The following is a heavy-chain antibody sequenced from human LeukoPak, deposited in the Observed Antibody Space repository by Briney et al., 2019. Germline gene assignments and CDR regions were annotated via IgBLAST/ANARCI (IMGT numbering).Heavy chain of an antibody. Sequence: ASVKVSCEASGYTFTGYYMHWVRQAPGQGLEWMGWINPNSGGTNYAQKFQGRVTMTRDTSISTAYMELSRLRSDDTAVYYCARAWYYDILTGRIRNDAFDIWGQGTMVTVSS. CDR3: ARAWYYDILTGRIRNDAFDI. CDR2: INPNSGGT. J-gene: IGHJ3*02. V-gene: IGHV1-2*02. CDR1: GYTFTGYY. D-gene: IGHD3-9*01.